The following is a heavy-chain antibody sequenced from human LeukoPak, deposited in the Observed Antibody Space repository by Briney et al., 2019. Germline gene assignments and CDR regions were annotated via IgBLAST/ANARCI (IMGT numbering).Heavy chain of an antibody. D-gene: IGHD3-22*01. V-gene: IGHV3-23*01. CDR2: ISGSGGST. J-gene: IGHJ4*02. Sequence: GGPLRLSCAASGFTFSSYAMSWVRQAPGKGLEWVSAISGSGGSTYYADSVKGRFTISRDNSKNTLYLQMNSLRAEDTAVYYCAKVRGYDSSGYYSYWGQGTLVTVSS. CDR3: AKVRGYDSSGYYSY. CDR1: GFTFSSYA.